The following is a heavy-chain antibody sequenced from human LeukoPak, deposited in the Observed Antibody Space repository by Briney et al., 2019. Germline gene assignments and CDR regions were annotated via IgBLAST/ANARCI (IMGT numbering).Heavy chain of an antibody. J-gene: IGHJ4*02. D-gene: IGHD3-9*01. Sequence: GESLKISCKGSGYSFTSFWIGWVRQMPGKGPEWMGIIYPGDSDTRYIPSFQGQVTISADKSITTAYLQWSSLKASDTAMYYCARRVDSSWFFDYWGQGTLVTVSS. CDR1: GYSFTSFW. V-gene: IGHV5-51*01. CDR2: IYPGDSDT. CDR3: ARRVDSSWFFDY.